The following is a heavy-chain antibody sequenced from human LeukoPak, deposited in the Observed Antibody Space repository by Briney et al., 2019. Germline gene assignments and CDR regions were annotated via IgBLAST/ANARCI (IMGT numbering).Heavy chain of an antibody. D-gene: IGHD2-2*01. V-gene: IGHV4-38-2*02. Sequence: PSETLSLICTVSGYSISNGYFWGWIRQPPGKGLECIGTIYHSGSIYYNPSLKGRVTISVDTSKNQFSLKLNSLTAADTAVYYCARHRRRPVVPARPVAFDIWGQGTMVTVSS. CDR1: GYSISNGYF. J-gene: IGHJ3*02. CDR2: IYHSGSI. CDR3: ARHRRRPVVPARPVAFDI.